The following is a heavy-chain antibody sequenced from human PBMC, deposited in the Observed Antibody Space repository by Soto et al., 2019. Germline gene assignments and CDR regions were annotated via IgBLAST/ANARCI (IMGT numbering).Heavy chain of an antibody. V-gene: IGHV3-21*01. J-gene: IGHJ6*02. D-gene: IGHD6-6*01. CDR3: ARATRIAARPITFMDV. Sequence: LRLSCAASGFTFSSYSMNWVRQAPGKGLEWVSSISSSSSYIYYADSVKGRFTISRDNAKNSLYLQMNSLRAEDTAVYYCARATRIAARPITFMDVWGQGTTVTVSS. CDR2: ISSSSSYI. CDR1: GFTFSSYS.